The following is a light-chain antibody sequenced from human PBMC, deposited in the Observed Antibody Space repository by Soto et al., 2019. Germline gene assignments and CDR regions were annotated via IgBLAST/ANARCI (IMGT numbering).Light chain of an antibody. Sequence: IQMTQPNSTLSASVGDRVTITFRANQSISTWLAWYQQKPGKAPKLLIYKASSLESGVPSRFSGSGSGTEFTLTISSLQPDDFATYYCQQYNSYVSPLGHVAK. CDR3: QQYNSYVSP. CDR1: QSISTW. CDR2: KAS. J-gene: IGKJ1*01. V-gene: IGKV1-5*03.